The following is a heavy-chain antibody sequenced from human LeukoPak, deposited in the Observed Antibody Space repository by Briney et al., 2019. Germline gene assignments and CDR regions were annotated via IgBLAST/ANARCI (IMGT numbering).Heavy chain of an antibody. CDR3: ASGGYCGTTSCYPKWLDP. CDR2: MYNSGYT. J-gene: IGHJ5*02. Sequence: PSETLSLXCTVSGGSITSYYWSWIRQPPGKGREWIGYMYNSGYTNNNPSLESRVNISLDTSKNQFSLKLTSVATADTAIDYCASGGYCGTTSCYPKWLDPWGQGTLVTVSS. D-gene: IGHD2-2*01. CDR1: GGSITSYY. V-gene: IGHV4-59*01.